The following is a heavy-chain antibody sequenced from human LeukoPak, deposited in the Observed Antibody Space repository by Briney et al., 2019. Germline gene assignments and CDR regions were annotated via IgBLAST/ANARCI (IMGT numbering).Heavy chain of an antibody. D-gene: IGHD1-26*01. CDR1: GFTFSDCH. J-gene: IGHJ4*02. V-gene: IGHV3-11*03. CDR2: ISSSSSYT. CDR3: ARIGRIVGAAFDY. Sequence: GGSLRLSCAASGFTFSDCHMSWIRQAPGKGLEWVSYISSSSSYTNYADSVKGRFTISRDNAKNSLYLQMNSLRAEDTAVYYCARIGRIVGAAFDYWGQGTLVTVSS.